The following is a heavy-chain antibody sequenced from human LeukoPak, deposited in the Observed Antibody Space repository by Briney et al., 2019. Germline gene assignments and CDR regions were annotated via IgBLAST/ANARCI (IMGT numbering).Heavy chain of an antibody. CDR2: INHSGST. D-gene: IGHD3-10*01. CDR3: ARGPGDYYGSGSYP. Sequence: SETLSLTCAVYGGSFSGYYWSWIRQPPGKGLEWIREINHSGSTNYNPSLKSRVTISVDTSKNQFSLKLSSVTAADTAVYYCARGPGDYYGSGSYPWGQGTLVTVSS. J-gene: IGHJ5*02. V-gene: IGHV4-34*01. CDR1: GGSFSGYY.